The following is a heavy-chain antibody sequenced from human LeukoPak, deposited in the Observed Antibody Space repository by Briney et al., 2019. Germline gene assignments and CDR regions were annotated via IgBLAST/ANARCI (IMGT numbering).Heavy chain of an antibody. D-gene: IGHD6-13*01. J-gene: IGHJ4*02. CDR2: ISYDGSNK. CDR3: ARDPSSSWSDFDY. V-gene: IGHV3-30-3*01. CDR1: GFTFSSYA. Sequence: GGSLRLSCAASGFTFSSYAMHWVRQAPGKGLEWVAVISYDGSNKYYADSVKGRFTISRDNSKNTLYLQMNSLRAEDTAVYYCARDPSSSWSDFDYWGQGTLVTVSS.